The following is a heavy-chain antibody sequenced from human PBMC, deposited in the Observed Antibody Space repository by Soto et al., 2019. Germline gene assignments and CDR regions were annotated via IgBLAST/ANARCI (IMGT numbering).Heavy chain of an antibody. CDR1: GYTFTSYY. J-gene: IGHJ5*02. CDR2: INPSGGSN. Sequence: QVQLVQSGAEVKKPGASVKVSCKASGYTFTSYYMHWVRQAPGQGLEWMGIINPSGGSNSYAQKFQGRVTMTRDTSPSTVYTELSSLRSEDTAVYYCARDSRGYSGYDPWWFDPWGQGTLVTVSS. D-gene: IGHD5-12*01. V-gene: IGHV1-46*01. CDR3: ARDSRGYSGYDPWWFDP.